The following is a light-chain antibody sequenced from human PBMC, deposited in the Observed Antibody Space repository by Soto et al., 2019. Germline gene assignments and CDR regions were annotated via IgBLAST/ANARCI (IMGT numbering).Light chain of an antibody. CDR3: ASWDDSLNGHWV. CDR2: NNS. CDR1: NSNIGGNS. J-gene: IGLJ3*02. V-gene: IGLV1-44*01. Sequence: QSVLTQAPSASGTPGQRVTISCSGSNSNIGGNSVSWYHHLPGTAPKLLIFNNSQRPSGVPDRFSGSKSGTSASLAISGLQSADEADYYCASWDDSLNGHWVFGGGTKLTVL.